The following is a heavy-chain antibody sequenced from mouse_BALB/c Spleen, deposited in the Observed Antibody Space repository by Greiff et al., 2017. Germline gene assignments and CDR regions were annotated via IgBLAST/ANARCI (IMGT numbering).Heavy chain of an antibody. CDR3: ASHLGYGSTSWFAY. CDR2: ISYSGST. Sequence: EVHLVESGPSLVKPSQTLSLTCSVTGDSITSGYWNWIRKFPGNKLEYMGYISYSGSTYYNPSLKSRISITRDTSKNQYYLQLNSVTTEDTATYYCASHLGYGSTSWFAYWGQGTLVTVSA. V-gene: IGHV3-8*02. J-gene: IGHJ3*01. D-gene: IGHD1-1*01. CDR1: GDSITSGY.